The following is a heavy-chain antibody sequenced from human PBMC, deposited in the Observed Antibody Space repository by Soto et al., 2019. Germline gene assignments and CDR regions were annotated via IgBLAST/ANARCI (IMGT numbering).Heavy chain of an antibody. J-gene: IGHJ2*01. CDR1: GFTFINYA. Sequence: EVQLLESGGGLVQPGGSLRLSCVGSGFTFINYAMNWVRQTPGKGLEWVSTISGGGDRAFDADTVKGRFTISRDNSKNTVNLQMNSLRADAKAVYYCARKVLGSTSRPDWWYFDLWGRGTLVTVSS. CDR2: ISGGGDRA. V-gene: IGHV3-23*01. CDR3: ARKVLGSTSRPDWWYFDL. D-gene: IGHD2-2*01.